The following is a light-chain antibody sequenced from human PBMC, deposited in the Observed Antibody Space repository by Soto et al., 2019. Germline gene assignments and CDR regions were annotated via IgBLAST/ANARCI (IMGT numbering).Light chain of an antibody. V-gene: IGKV3-20*01. Sequence: GLTQSPGTLSLFPGERTSLSCRASQSVTSNYLAWYQQRPGQAPRLLIYDASSRAAGIPARFSGSGSATDFTLTISRLEPEDVAVYYCHQYGRPPQTFGGGTKVEIK. CDR1: QSVTSNY. J-gene: IGKJ4*01. CDR3: HQYGRPPQT. CDR2: DAS.